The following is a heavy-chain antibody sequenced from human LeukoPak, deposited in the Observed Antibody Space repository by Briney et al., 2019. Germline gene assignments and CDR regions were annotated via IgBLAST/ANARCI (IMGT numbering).Heavy chain of an antibody. Sequence: SVKVSCKASGGTFSSYAISWVRQTRGQGLEWMGGIIPIFGTANYPQKFHGRVTITADESTSTAYMELSSLRSEDTAVYYCARGADLPYYMDVWGKGTTVTVSS. CDR2: IIPIFGTA. CDR3: ARGADLPYYMDV. J-gene: IGHJ6*03. CDR1: GGTFSSYA. V-gene: IGHV1-69*01.